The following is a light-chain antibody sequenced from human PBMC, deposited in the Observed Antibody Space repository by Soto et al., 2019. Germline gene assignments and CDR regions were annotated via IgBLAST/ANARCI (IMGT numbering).Light chain of an antibody. Sequence: IVLTHSPGTLSLSPCERAALSFSASQSVSSSYLAWYQQKPGQAPRLLIYGASNRATGIPDRFSGSGSGTDFTLTISRLEPEDFAVYYCQQYGSSPTFGQGTRLEIK. V-gene: IGKV3-20*01. CDR3: QQYGSSPT. CDR1: QSVSSSY. J-gene: IGKJ5*01. CDR2: GAS.